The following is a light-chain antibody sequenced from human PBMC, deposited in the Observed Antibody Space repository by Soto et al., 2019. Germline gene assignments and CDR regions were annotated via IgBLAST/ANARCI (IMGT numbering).Light chain of an antibody. CDR2: GVT. Sequence: QSALTQPASVSGSPGQSITISCTGTSGDIGSYNRVSWYQQYPGKAPKLMIYGVTNRPSGVSNRFSGSKTGNTASLTISGLQAEDEADYYCFSHRGGDSHVFGTGTKVTVL. V-gene: IGLV2-14*01. CDR3: FSHRGGDSHV. CDR1: SGDIGSYNR. J-gene: IGLJ1*01.